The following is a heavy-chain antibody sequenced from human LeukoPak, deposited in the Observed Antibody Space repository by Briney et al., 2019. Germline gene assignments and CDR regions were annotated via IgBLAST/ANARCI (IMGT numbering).Heavy chain of an antibody. J-gene: IGHJ4*02. CDR3: AKVDSSGWQNIDY. D-gene: IGHD6-19*01. V-gene: IGHV3-30*18. CDR2: ISYDGNNK. CDR1: GFTFSTYV. Sequence: GRSLRLSCAASGFTFSTYVKHWVRQAPGKGLEWVAVISYDGNNKYYADSVKGRFTISRDNSKNTLYVQMNNLRAEDTAVYYCAKVDSSGWQNIDYWGQGTLVTVSS.